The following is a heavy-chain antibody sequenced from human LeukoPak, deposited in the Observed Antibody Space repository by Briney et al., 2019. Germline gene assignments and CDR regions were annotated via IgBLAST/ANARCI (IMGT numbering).Heavy chain of an antibody. J-gene: IGHJ5*02. CDR2: ISSGGKDI. CDR1: GFGFSSFY. CDR3: ARVFSGFYRFFNL. D-gene: IGHD2/OR15-2a*01. V-gene: IGHV3-11*04. Sequence: GGSLRLSCDASGFGFSSFYMSWIRQAPGKVLEWISYISSGGKDIYYADSVKGRFTVYRDNTNNSLHLQMNRLRAEDTAVYYCARVFSGFYRFFNLWGQGTLVIVSS.